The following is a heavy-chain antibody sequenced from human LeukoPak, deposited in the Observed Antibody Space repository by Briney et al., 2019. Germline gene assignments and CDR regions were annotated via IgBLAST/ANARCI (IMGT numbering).Heavy chain of an antibody. CDR1: GYTFTGYY. J-gene: IGHJ4*02. Sequence: ASVKVSCKASGYTFTGYYMHWVRQAPGQGLEWMGWINPNSGGTNYAQKFQGRVTMTRDTSISTAYMELSRPRSDDTAVYYCAGMGRYCSGGSCSFDYWGQGTLVTVSS. V-gene: IGHV1-2*02. CDR3: AGMGRYCSGGSCSFDY. D-gene: IGHD2-15*01. CDR2: INPNSGGT.